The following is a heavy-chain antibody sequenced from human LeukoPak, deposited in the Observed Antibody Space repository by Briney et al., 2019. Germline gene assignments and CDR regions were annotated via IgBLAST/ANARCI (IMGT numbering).Heavy chain of an antibody. CDR1: GFTITSWS. CDR2: ISSGSSPI. Sequence: GGSQRLTCAASGFTITSWSMNWVRQAPGKGLEWLSYISSGSSPIYYGDSVKGRFTISRDDAKNLVYLQMNSLRAEDTAVYYCARDGLYCSGGSCYSTNWFDPWGQGTLVTVSS. J-gene: IGHJ5*02. V-gene: IGHV3-48*04. CDR3: ARDGLYCSGGSCYSTNWFDP. D-gene: IGHD2-15*01.